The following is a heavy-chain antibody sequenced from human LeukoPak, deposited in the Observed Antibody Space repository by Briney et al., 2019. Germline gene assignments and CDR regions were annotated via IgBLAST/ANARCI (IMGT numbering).Heavy chain of an antibody. CDR3: AKVTYYYDSSDAFDI. CDR2: INSDGSST. Sequence: GGSLRLSCAASGFTFSSYWMHWVRQAPGKGLVWVSRINSDGSSTSYADSVKGRFTISRDNAKNSLYLRMNSLRAEDTAVYYCAKVTYYYDSSDAFDIWGQGTMVTVSS. J-gene: IGHJ3*02. V-gene: IGHV3-74*01. D-gene: IGHD3-22*01. CDR1: GFTFSSYW.